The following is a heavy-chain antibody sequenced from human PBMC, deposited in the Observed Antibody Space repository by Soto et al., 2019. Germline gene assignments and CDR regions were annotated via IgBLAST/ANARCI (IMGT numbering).Heavy chain of an antibody. V-gene: IGHV1-69*13. Sequence: ASVKVSCKASGGTFSSYAISWVRQAPGQGLEWMGGIIPIFGTANYAQKFQGRVTITADGSTSTAYMELSSLRSEDTAVYYCARDRIGYSSSWAYYYYYGMDVWGQGTTVTVSS. J-gene: IGHJ6*02. CDR3: ARDRIGYSSSWAYYYYYGMDV. CDR2: IIPIFGTA. CDR1: GGTFSSYA. D-gene: IGHD6-13*01.